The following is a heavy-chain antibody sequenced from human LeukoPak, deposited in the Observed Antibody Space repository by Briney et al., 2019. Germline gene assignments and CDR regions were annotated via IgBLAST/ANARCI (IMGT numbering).Heavy chain of an antibody. CDR2: ISSSGSTI. D-gene: IGHD4-23*01. J-gene: IGHJ6*03. CDR3: ARVPNDYGGNTHYYYYYMDV. CDR1: GFTFSSYS. V-gene: IGHV3-48*04. Sequence: PGGSLRLSCAASGFTFSSYSMNWVRQAPGKGLEWVSYISSSGSTIYYADSVKGRFTISRDNAKNSLYLQMNSLRAEDTAVYYCARVPNDYGGNTHYYYYYMDVWGKGTTVTVSS.